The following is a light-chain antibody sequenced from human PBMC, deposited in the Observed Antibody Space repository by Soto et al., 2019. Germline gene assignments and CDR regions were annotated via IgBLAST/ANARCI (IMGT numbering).Light chain of an antibody. CDR2: DVS. J-gene: IGLJ1*01. CDR1: SSDVGRYTY. Sequence: QSALTQPASVSGSPGQSITISCTGTSSDVGRYTYVSWYQQRPGKVPEVMIYDVSDRPSGVSNRFSGSKSGNTASLTISGLQAEDEADYYCSSYTSISTFVFGTGTKLTVL. CDR3: SSYTSISTFV. V-gene: IGLV2-14*01.